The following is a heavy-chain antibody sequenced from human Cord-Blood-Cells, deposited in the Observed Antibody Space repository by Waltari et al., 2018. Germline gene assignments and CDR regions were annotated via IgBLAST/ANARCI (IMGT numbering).Heavy chain of an antibody. J-gene: IGHJ3*02. CDR3: ARVDGYSRLYAFDI. CDR2: IYYSGST. D-gene: IGHD6-13*01. V-gene: IGHV4-59*01. Sequence: QVQLQESGPGLVKPSETLSLTCTVSGGSISSYYWSWIRQPPGKGLEWIGYIYYSGSTNYNPSLNSRVTISVDTSKNRFSLKLSSVTAADTAVYYCARVDGYSRLYAFDIWGQGTMVTVSS. CDR1: GGSISSYY.